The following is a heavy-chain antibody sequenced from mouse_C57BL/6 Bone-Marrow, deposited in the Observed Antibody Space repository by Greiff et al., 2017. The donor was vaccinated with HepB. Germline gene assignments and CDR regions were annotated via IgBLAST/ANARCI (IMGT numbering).Heavy chain of an antibody. CDR2: IRSKSSNYAT. J-gene: IGHJ1*03. D-gene: IGHD1-3*01. Sequence: EVKVVESGGGLVQPKGSLKLSCAASGFTFNTYAMHWVRQAPGKGLEWVARIRSKSSNYATYYADSVKDRFTISRDDSQSMLYLQMNNLKTEDTAMYYCVRDGDIPYKGYFDVWGTGTTVTVSS. CDR3: VRDGDIPYKGYFDV. CDR1: GFTFNTYA. V-gene: IGHV10-3*01.